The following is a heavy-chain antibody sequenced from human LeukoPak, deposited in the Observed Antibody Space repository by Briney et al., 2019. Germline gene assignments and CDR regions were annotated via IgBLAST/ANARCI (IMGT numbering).Heavy chain of an antibody. J-gene: IGHJ4*02. Sequence: PGGSLRLSCAASGFTFSNYWMTWVRQAPGKGLEWVANINQDSSEKFYVDSVKGRFTISRDNAKNSVYLHLNTLRPEDTAVYYCVQGWRDNWGQGTLVTVSS. V-gene: IGHV3-7*01. D-gene: IGHD2-15*01. CDR3: VQGWRDN. CDR1: GFTFSNYW. CDR2: INQDSSEK.